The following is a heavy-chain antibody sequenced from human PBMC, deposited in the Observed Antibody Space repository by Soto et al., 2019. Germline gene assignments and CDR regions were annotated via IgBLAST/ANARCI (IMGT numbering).Heavy chain of an antibody. D-gene: IGHD3-22*01. CDR3: ANVPYYYDSSGYYLGGAFDI. CDR2: ISGSGNST. V-gene: IGHV3-23*01. J-gene: IGHJ3*02. Sequence: EVQLLESGGGLVQPGGSLRLSCAASGFTFSSYAMSWVRQAPGKGLEWVSAISGSGNSTYYADSVQGRFSISRNNSKTALYLQMNSPTAEDTAAYYCANVPYYYDSSGYYLGGAFDIWGQGTMVTVSS. CDR1: GFTFSSYA.